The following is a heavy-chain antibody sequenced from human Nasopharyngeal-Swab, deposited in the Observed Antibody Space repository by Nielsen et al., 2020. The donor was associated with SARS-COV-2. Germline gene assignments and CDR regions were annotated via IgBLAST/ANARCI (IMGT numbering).Heavy chain of an antibody. CDR2: ICHDGSRQ. J-gene: IGHJ3*02. CDR3: AREAGGEAAGREGDFDM. D-gene: IGHD6-13*01. V-gene: IGHV3-33*01. Sequence: SLKISCAASGFTFSDYGMHWVRQAPGKGLEWVSLICHDGSRQHYVDSVKGRFTISRDNSKNTLYLQMNSLRAEDTAVYYCAREAGGEAAGREGDFDMWGQGTMVTVSS. CDR1: GFTFSDYG.